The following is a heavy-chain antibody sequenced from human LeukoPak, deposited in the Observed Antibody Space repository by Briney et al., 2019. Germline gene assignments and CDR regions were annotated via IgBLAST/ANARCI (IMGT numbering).Heavy chain of an antibody. CDR3: AREPYTYSSSSRRHGAFDI. J-gene: IGHJ3*02. CDR2: IYTSGST. D-gene: IGHD6-6*01. Sequence: SETLSLTCTVSGGSISSYYWSWIRQPAGKGLEWIGRIYTSGSTNYNPSLKSRVTMSVDTSKNPFSLTLSSVTAADTAVYYCAREPYTYSSSSRRHGAFDIWGQGTMVTVSS. CDR1: GGSISSYY. V-gene: IGHV4-4*07.